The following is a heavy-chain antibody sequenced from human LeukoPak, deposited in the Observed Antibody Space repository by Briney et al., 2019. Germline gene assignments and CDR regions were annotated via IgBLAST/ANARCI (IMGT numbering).Heavy chain of an antibody. CDR1: GGSISSYY. V-gene: IGHV4-59*01. D-gene: IGHD5-24*01. J-gene: IGHJ4*02. CDR2: IYYSGST. Sequence: SETLSLTCAVSGGSISSYYWSWIRQPPGKGLEWIGYIYYSGSTNYNPSLKSRVTISVDTSKNQFSLKLSSVTAADTAVYYCARQRLQLGYFDYWGQGTLVTVSS. CDR3: ARQRLQLGYFDY.